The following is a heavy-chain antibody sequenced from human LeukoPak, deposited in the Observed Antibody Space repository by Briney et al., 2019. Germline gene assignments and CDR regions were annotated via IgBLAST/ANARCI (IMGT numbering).Heavy chain of an antibody. D-gene: IGHD1-7*01. Sequence: PSETLSLTRIVPGGSISSSNYYWAWIRQPPGKGLEWIGTFYSGGSAYYNPSLTSRVSISKDTSDNQFSLGLYSVTAADTAVYYCARKQGGTMYDVWGQGTQVTVSS. J-gene: IGHJ4*02. CDR2: FYSGGSA. V-gene: IGHV4-39*07. CDR3: ARKQGGTMYDV. CDR1: GGSISSSNYY.